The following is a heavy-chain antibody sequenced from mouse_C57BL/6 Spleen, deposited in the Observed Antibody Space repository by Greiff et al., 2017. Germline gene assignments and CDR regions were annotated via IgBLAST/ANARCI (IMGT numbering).Heavy chain of an antibody. CDR1: GYTFTGSW. V-gene: IGHV1-9*01. CDR2: ILPGSGST. D-gene: IGHD2-1*01. CDR3: ARRGIYYGKWDFDV. J-gene: IGHJ1*03. Sequence: VQLQQSGAELVKPGASVKLSCTASGYTFTGSWIEWVKQRPGHGLEWIGEILPGSGSTNYNEKFKGKATFTADTSSNTAYMQLRSLTTEDSAIYYCARRGIYYGKWDFDVWGTGTTVTVSS.